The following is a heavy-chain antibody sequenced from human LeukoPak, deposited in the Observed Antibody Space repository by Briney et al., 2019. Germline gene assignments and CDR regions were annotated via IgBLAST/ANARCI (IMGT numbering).Heavy chain of an antibody. Sequence: GESLKISCKGSGYSFTSYWIGWVRQMPGKGLEWMGIVYPGDSDTRYSPSFQGQVTISADKSISTAYLQWSSLKASDTAMYYCARRRYCSSTSCRNWFDPWGQGTLVTVSS. CDR1: GYSFTSYW. CDR3: ARRRYCSSTSCRNWFDP. V-gene: IGHV5-51*01. J-gene: IGHJ5*02. D-gene: IGHD2-2*01. CDR2: VYPGDSDT.